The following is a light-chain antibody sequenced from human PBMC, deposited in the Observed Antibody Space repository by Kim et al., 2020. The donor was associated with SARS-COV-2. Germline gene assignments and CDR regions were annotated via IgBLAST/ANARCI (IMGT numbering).Light chain of an antibody. J-gene: IGLJ1*01. CDR1: KLGDKY. CDR3: QAWDSSTVV. Sequence: SYELTQPPSVSVSPGQTASISCSGDKLGDKYVYWYQQKRGQSPVLVIYQDSKRPSGIPERISGSNSGNTATLTISGTQAMDEADYYCQAWDSSTVVFGTG. CDR2: QDS. V-gene: IGLV3-1*01.